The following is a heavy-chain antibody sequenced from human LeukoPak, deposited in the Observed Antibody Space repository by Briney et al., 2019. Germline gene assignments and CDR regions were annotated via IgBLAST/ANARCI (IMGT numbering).Heavy chain of an antibody. CDR3: ARVGSYDILTGYFAFDI. CDR1: GFTFSSYT. Sequence: MSGGSLRLSCAASGFTFSSYTMNWVRQAPGKGLEWVSSISSSSTYIYYADSLKSRITISRDNAKNSLYLQMNSLRAEDTAVYYCARVGSYDILTGYFAFDIWGQGTMVTVSS. CDR2: ISSSSTYI. V-gene: IGHV3-21*01. D-gene: IGHD3-9*01. J-gene: IGHJ3*02.